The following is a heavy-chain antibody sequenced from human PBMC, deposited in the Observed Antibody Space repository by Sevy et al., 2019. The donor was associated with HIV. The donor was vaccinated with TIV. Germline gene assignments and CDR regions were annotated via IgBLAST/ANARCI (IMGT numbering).Heavy chain of an antibody. Sequence: ASVKVSCKVSGYTFTSYYMHWVRQAPGQGLEWMGIINPSGGSTSYAQKFQGRVTMTRDTSTSTVYMELSSLRSEDTAVYYCARDRGYYDRSGYATPYFDYWGQGTLVTVSS. V-gene: IGHV1-46*01. CDR2: INPSGGST. CDR3: ARDRGYYDRSGYATPYFDY. CDR1: GYTFTSYY. J-gene: IGHJ4*02. D-gene: IGHD3-22*01.